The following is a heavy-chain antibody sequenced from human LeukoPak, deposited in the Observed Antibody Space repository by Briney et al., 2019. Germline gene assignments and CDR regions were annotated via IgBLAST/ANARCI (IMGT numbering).Heavy chain of an antibody. CDR3: AREAYCGGPSCFAVSYMDV. J-gene: IGHJ6*03. Sequence: GGSLRLSCAASAFTFTEYWMTWVRQAPGQRLEWVANIKQDGSEVYYVDSVEGRFTISRDNNKNSVYLQMNSLGVEDTAVYYCAREAYCGGPSCFAVSYMDVWGEGTTVTVSS. V-gene: IGHV3-7*01. CDR2: IKQDGSEV. CDR1: AFTFTEYW. D-gene: IGHD2-21*01.